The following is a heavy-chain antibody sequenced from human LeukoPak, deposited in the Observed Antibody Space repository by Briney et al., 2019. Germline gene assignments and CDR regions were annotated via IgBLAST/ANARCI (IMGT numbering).Heavy chain of an antibody. CDR3: ARPITSGYDAFDI. V-gene: IGHV4-38-2*02. D-gene: IGHD3-10*01. CDR2: IYHSGST. J-gene: IGHJ3*02. CDR1: GYSISSGYY. Sequence: PSETLSLTCTVSGYSISSGYYWGWIRQPPGKGLEWIGSIYHSGSTYYNPSLKSRVTISVDTSKNQFSLKLSSVTAADTAVYYCARPITSGYDAFDIWGQGTMVTVSS.